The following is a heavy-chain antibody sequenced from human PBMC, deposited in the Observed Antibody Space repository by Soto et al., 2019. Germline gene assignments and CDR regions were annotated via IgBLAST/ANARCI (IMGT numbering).Heavy chain of an antibody. D-gene: IGHD1-26*01. CDR2: IKQDGSEK. Sequence: GGSLRLSCAACGYTFSSYWMSWVRQAPGKGLEWVANIKQDGSEKYYVDSVKGRFTISRDNAKNSLYLQMNSLRAEDTAVYYCAKDRNFWSYGGLDYWGQGTPVTVSS. J-gene: IGHJ4*02. CDR1: GYTFSSYW. V-gene: IGHV3-7*03. CDR3: AKDRNFWSYGGLDY.